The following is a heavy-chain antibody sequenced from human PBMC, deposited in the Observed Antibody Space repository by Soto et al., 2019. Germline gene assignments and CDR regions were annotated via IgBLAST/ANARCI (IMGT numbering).Heavy chain of an antibody. J-gene: IGHJ4*02. CDR1: GGTFNTYA. D-gene: IGHD3-9*01. V-gene: IGHV1-69*19. CDR2: ISPMLGAA. CDR3: AREVQVDTPAFEY. Sequence: QVQLVQSGAEMKKPGSSVKVSCQSSGGTFNTYAMNWVRQAPGQGPESMGDISPMLGAANYAPKFQGRVTITADESTGTSYMQSGSLTSEDTALYFGAREVQVDTPAFEYWGQGTLVTVSS.